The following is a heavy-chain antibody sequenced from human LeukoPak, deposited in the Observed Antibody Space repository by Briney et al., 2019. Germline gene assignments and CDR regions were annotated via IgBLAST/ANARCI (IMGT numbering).Heavy chain of an antibody. CDR3: ARRIVVVPDAIRVGDAFDV. CDR2: IYHSGST. Sequence: SETLSLTCTVSGYSISSGYYWGWIRQPPGKGLEWIGSIYHSGSTYYNPSLKSRVTISVDTSKNQFSLKLSSVTAADTAVYYCARRIVVVPDAIRVGDAFDVWGQGTKVTVSP. CDR1: GYSISSGYY. J-gene: IGHJ3*01. V-gene: IGHV4-38-2*02. D-gene: IGHD2-2*02.